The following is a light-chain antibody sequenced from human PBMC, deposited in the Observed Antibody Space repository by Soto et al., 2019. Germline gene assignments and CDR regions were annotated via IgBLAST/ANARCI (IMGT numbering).Light chain of an antibody. CDR3: SSYRSSSTSYV. CDR1: SSDVGGYNY. V-gene: IGLV2-14*01. Sequence: QSALTQPPSASGSPGQSVTISCTGTSSDVGGYNYVSWYQQHPGKAPKLLIYEVSNRPSGVPNRFSGSKSGNTASLTISGLQAEDEADYYCSSYRSSSTSYVFGTGTKVTVL. CDR2: EVS. J-gene: IGLJ1*01.